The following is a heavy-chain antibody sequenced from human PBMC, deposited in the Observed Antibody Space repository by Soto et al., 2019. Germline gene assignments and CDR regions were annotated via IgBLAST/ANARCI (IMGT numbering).Heavy chain of an antibody. V-gene: IGHV4-31*03. J-gene: IGHJ5*02. D-gene: IGHD2-15*01. Sequence: SETVSLTCTVSGGSISSGGYYWSWIRQHPGKGLEWIGYIYYSGSTYYNPSLKSRVTISVDTSKNQFSLKLSSVTAADTAVYYCARVPSYCSGGSCYLAYNWFDPWGQGTLVTVSS. CDR2: IYYSGST. CDR3: ARVPSYCSGGSCYLAYNWFDP. CDR1: GGSISSGGYY.